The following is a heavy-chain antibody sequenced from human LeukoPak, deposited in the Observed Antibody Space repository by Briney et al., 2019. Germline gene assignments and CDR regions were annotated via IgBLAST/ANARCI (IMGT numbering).Heavy chain of an antibody. CDR2: AGSSSR. CDR1: GCSFSNYA. V-gene: IGHV3-23*01. Sequence: GGSLRLSCLASGCSFSNYAMSWVRQAPGKGLEWVSNAGSSSRLYGDSVKGRFSVSRDNSKNTLYLQMNSLRADDTAVYYCAKQRGALRENYYMDVWGKGTTVTVSS. J-gene: IGHJ6*03. CDR3: AKQRGALRENYYMDV.